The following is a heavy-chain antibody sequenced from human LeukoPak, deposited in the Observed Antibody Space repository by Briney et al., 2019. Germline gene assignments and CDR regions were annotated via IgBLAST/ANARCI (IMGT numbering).Heavy chain of an antibody. Sequence: GGSLRLSCAASGFTFSDYYMSWIRQAPGKGLEWVSGISWNGRNTAYAESLKGRFTISRDNAKNSLYLQMNSLRAEDTAFYYCARVQQYDKFDYWGQGTLVTVSS. J-gene: IGHJ4*02. V-gene: IGHV3-20*04. CDR3: ARVQQYDKFDY. CDR2: ISWNGRNT. D-gene: IGHD3-22*01. CDR1: GFTFSDYY.